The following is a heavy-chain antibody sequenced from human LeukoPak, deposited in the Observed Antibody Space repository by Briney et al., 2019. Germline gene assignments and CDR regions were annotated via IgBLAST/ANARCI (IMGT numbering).Heavy chain of an antibody. CDR2: ISSSSSTI. Sequence: GGSLRLSCAASGFTFSSYSMNWIRQAPGKGLEWVSYISSSSSTIYYADSVKGRFTISRGNAKNSLYLQMNSLRAEDTAVYYCARDWGGFDIWGQGTMVTVSS. CDR3: ARDWGGFDI. CDR1: GFTFSSYS. D-gene: IGHD3-16*01. J-gene: IGHJ3*02. V-gene: IGHV3-48*01.